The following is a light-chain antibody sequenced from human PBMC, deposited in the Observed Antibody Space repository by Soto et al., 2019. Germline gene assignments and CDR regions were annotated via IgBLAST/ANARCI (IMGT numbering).Light chain of an antibody. J-gene: IGLJ1*01. CDR1: SSDVGGYNY. CDR2: EVS. CDR3: SSYTSYSTYV. V-gene: IGLV2-14*01. Sequence: QSALTQPASVSGSPGQSITISCTGTSSDVGGYNYVSWYQQHPGKAPELMIYEVSNRPSGLSNRFSGSKSGNTASLTISGLQAEDEADYYCSSYTSYSTYVFGTGTKVTVL.